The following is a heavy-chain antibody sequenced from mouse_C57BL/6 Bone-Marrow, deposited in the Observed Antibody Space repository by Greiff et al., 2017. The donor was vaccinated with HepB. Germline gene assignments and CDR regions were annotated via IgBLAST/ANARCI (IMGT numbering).Heavy chain of an antibody. V-gene: IGHV5-4*01. D-gene: IGHD2-2*01. CDR2: ISDGGSYT. J-gene: IGHJ3*01. CDR3: ARDNGCFAY. Sequence: DVKLVESGGGLVKPRGSLKLSCAASGFTFSSYAMSWVRQTPEKRLEWVATISDGGSYTYYPDNVKGRFTISRDNAKNNLYLQMSHLKSEDTAMYYCARDNGCFAYWGQGTLVTVSA. CDR1: GFTFSSYA.